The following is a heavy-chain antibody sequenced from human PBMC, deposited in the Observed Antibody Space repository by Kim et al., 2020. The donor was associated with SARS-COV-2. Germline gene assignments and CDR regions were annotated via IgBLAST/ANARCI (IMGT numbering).Heavy chain of an antibody. CDR1: GYTFTGYY. J-gene: IGHJ4*02. CDR3: AREVGSSSHTQDY. V-gene: IGHV1-2*06. Sequence: ASVKVSCKASGYTFTGYYMHWVRQAPGQGLEWMGRINPNSGGTNFAQKFQGRLTMTGDTSVSTAYMELSSLRSDDTAVYYCAREVGSSSHTQDYWGQGTLVTVSS. D-gene: IGHD6-13*01. CDR2: INPNSGGT.